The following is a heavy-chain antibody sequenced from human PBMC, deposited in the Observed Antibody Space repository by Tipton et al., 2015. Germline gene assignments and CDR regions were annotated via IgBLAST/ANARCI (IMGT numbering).Heavy chain of an antibody. CDR2: IHPSDSET. D-gene: IGHD1-26*01. J-gene: IGHJ4*02. CDR3: ARLDSGSYGY. V-gene: IGHV5-51*01. CDR1: GYTFSNHW. Sequence: QLVQSGGEVKKPGESLKISCKVSGYTFSNHWIGWVRQMPGKGLEWVGIIHPSDSETKYSPSFEGLVTISADKSTSTAYLQWSSLKASDTAMYYCARLDSGSYGYWGQGTLVTVSS.